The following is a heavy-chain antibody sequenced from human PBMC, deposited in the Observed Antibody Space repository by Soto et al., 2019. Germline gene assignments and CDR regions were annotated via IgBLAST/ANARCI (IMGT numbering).Heavy chain of an antibody. J-gene: IGHJ6*03. Sequence: EVQLVESGGGLVQPGGSLRLSCAASGFTFSSYSMNWVRQAPGKGLEWVSYISSSSSTIYYADSVKGRFTISRDNAKNSLYLQMNSLRAEDTAVYYCARAPTVTTMFDYYYMDVWGNGTTVTVSS. CDR1: GFTFSSYS. CDR2: ISSSSSTI. D-gene: IGHD4-17*01. CDR3: ARAPTVTTMFDYYYMDV. V-gene: IGHV3-48*01.